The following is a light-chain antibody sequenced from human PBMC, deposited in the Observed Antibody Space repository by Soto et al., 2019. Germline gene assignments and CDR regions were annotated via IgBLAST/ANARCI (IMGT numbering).Light chain of an antibody. Sequence: QSVLTQPPSGSGAPAQRGTISCTGSSSNIGAGYDVHWYQQLPGTAPKLLIYGNSNRPSGVPDRFSGSKSGTSASLAITGLQAEDEADYYCQSYDSSLSGSVFGGGTKLTVL. CDR1: SSNIGAGYD. CDR2: GNS. J-gene: IGLJ2*01. CDR3: QSYDSSLSGSV. V-gene: IGLV1-40*01.